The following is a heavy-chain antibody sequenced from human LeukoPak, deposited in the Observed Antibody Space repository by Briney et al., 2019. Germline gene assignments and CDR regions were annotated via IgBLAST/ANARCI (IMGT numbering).Heavy chain of an antibody. Sequence: PGGSLRLSCAASGFTFSSYWMNWVRQAPGKGLEWVANIKQDGSEKYYVDSVKGRFTISRDNAKNSLYLQMNSLRSEDTAVYYCAKFGRSTSPVNWGRGTLVTVSS. D-gene: IGHD3-16*01. CDR1: GFTFSSYW. V-gene: IGHV3-7*01. J-gene: IGHJ4*02. CDR2: IKQDGSEK. CDR3: AKFGRSTSPVN.